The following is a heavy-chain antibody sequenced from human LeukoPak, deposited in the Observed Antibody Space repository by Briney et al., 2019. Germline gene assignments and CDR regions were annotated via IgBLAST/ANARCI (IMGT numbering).Heavy chain of an antibody. CDR2: ITSGSSYI. V-gene: IGHV3-21*01. D-gene: IGHD1/OR15-1a*01. CDR1: GFTFSSYN. CDR3: GAWNNKTPNNWFDP. J-gene: IGHJ5*02. Sequence: PGGSLRLSCAASGFTFSSYNMNWVRQAPGKGLEWVSSITSGSSYIYYADSVKGRFTISRDNAKNSLYLQMNSLRAEDTAVYYCGAWNNKTPNNWFDPWGQGTLVTVSS.